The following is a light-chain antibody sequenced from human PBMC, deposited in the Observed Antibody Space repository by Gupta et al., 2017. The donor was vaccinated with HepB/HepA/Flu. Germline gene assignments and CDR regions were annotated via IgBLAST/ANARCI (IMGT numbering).Light chain of an antibody. CDR1: SGDVGAYNY. CDR2: DVS. Sequence: QSALTQPASVPGSPGQAITIPCTGTSGDVGAYNYLSWYQQYPGKAPKVIIYDVSARPSGVSYRFSGSKSGNTASLTISGLQAEDEADYYCCSYRSSNTLFVFGTGTKVTVL. J-gene: IGLJ1*01. CDR3: CSYRSSNTLFV. V-gene: IGLV2-14*03.